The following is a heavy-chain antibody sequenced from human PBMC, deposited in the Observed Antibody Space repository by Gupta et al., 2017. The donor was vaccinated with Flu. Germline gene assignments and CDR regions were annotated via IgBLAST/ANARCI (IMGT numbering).Heavy chain of an antibody. J-gene: IGHJ6*02. D-gene: IGHD2-15*01. Sequence: EVQLVESGGGLVQPGGSLRLSCAASGFTFSSYDMHWVRQATGKGLEWVSAIGTAGDTYYPGSVKGRFTISRENAKNSLYLQMNSLRAGDTAVYYCAREGGSYYYGMDVWGQGTTVTVSS. CDR2: IGTAGDT. V-gene: IGHV3-13*04. CDR1: GFTFSSYD. CDR3: AREGGSYYYGMDV.